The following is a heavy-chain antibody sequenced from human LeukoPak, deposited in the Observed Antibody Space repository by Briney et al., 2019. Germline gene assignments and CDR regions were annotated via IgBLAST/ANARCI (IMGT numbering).Heavy chain of an antibody. V-gene: IGHV4-34*01. D-gene: IGHD2/OR15-2a*01. CDR3: ARRQGRYYFTLGGWFDP. J-gene: IGHJ5*02. Sequence: PSETLSLTCAVYGGSFSGYYWSWIRQPPGKGLEWIGEINHSGSTNYNPSLKSRVTISVDTSKNQFSLKLSSLTAADTAVYYCARRQGRYYFTLGGWFDPWGQGTLVTVSS. CDR1: GGSFSGYY. CDR2: INHSGST.